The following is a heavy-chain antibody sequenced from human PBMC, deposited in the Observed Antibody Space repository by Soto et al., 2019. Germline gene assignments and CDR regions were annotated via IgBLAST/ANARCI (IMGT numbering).Heavy chain of an antibody. D-gene: IGHD3-3*01. CDR1: GYIFTAYY. J-gene: IGHJ6*02. CDR3: ARGNDFWSGYYTGFVGMDV. V-gene: IGHV1-2*02. CDR2: INPNSGGT. Sequence: ASVKVSCKSSGYIFTAYYVHWVRQAPGQGLEWMGWINPNSGGTNCAQKFQGGVTMTRDTSISTVYMEVSRLRFDDTAVYYCARGNDFWSGYYTGFVGMDVWGQGTTVTVSS.